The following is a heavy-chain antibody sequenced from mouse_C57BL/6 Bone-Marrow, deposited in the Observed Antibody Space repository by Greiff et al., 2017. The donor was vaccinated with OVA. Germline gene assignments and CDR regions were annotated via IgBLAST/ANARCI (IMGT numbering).Heavy chain of an antibody. D-gene: IGHD4-1*01. Sequence: DVHLVESGGGLVKPGGSLKLSCAASGFTFSSYAMSWVRQTPEKRLEWVATISDGGSYTYYPDNVKGRFTISRDNAKNNLYLQMSHLKSEDTAMYYCARDRLGRYFDVWGTGTTVTVSS. CDR2: ISDGGSYT. V-gene: IGHV5-4*01. J-gene: IGHJ1*03. CDR1: GFTFSSYA. CDR3: ARDRLGRYFDV.